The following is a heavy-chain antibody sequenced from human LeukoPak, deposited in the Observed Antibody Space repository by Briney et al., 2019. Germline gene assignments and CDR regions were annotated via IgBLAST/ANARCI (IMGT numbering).Heavy chain of an antibody. J-gene: IGHJ3*02. CDR2: IYYSGST. CDR3: ARGVVVTAIRSPADAFDI. Sequence: SETLSLTCTVSGGSISSYYWSWIRQPPGKGLEWIGSIYYSGSTYYNPSLKSRVTISVDTSKNQFSLKLSSVTAADTAVYYCARGVVVTAIRSPADAFDIWGQGTMVTVSS. V-gene: IGHV4-39*07. CDR1: GGSISSYY. D-gene: IGHD2-21*02.